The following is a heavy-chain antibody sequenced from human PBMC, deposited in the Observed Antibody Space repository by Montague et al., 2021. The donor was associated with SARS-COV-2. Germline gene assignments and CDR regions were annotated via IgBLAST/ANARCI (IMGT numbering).Heavy chain of an antibody. J-gene: IGHJ4*02. CDR2: INHRGST. Sequence: SETLSLTCGVDGVAFPFYYLSWIRQPPFYLLSLIVEINHRGSTNNNPVLKMCCTISILTPKNQFSLKLSSVTAADTAVYYCARGQEVYAINGDLNYWGQGTLVPVPS. CDR3: ARGQEVYAINGDLNY. CDR1: GVAFPFYY. V-gene: IGHV4-34*04. D-gene: IGHD2-8*01.